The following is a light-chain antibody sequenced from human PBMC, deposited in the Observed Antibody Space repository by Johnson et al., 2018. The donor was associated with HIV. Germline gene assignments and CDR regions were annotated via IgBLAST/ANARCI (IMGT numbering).Light chain of an antibody. CDR2: ENN. V-gene: IGLV1-51*02. CDR1: NSNIGNNY. CDR3: GTWNSSLSGQNYV. J-gene: IGLJ1*01. Sequence: QSVLTQPPSVSAAPGQKVTISCSGSNSNIGNNYVSWYQHLPGTAPKLLIYENNKRPSGIPDRFSGSKFGTSATLGITGLQTGDEADYYCGTWNSSLSGQNYVVGTGTKVTFV.